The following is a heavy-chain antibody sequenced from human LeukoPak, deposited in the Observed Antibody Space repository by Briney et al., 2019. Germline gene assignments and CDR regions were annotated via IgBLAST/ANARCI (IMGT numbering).Heavy chain of an antibody. CDR3: TRQKMVTLTHDGLAF. D-gene: IGHD5-24*01. CDR2: IKQDGSEK. Sequence: GGSLSLPCAASGFTFSSCWVSWVRQAPGKGLEWVANIKQDGSEKYYVDSVKGRFTISRDNAKNSLYLQMNSLRAEDTAVYYCTRQKMVTLTHDGLAFWARGTMVTVSS. V-gene: IGHV3-7*01. J-gene: IGHJ3*01. CDR1: GFTFSSCW.